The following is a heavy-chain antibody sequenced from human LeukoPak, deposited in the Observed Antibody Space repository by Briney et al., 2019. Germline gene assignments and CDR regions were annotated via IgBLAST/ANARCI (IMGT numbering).Heavy chain of an antibody. CDR3: ARSTGYAFSYIDF. CDR1: GYSFTSYW. CDR2: IYPGDSDT. V-gene: IGHV5-51*01. J-gene: IGHJ4*02. Sequence: KPGESLRISCKASGYSFTSYWIDWVRQVPGKGLEWMGIIYPGDSDTRYNPSFQGQVTISVDKSIATAYLQWSSLKALDTAIYYCARSTGYAFSYIDFWAQGTLVTVSS. D-gene: IGHD1-1*01.